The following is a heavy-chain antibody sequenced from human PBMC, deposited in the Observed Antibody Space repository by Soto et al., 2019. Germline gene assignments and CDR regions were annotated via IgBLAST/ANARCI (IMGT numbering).Heavy chain of an antibody. V-gene: IGHV1-69*06. CDR1: GGSLSTNP. Sequence: ASVKVSCKASGGSLSTNPISWVRQAPGQGLEWMGGTGSGTGPGNHAQKFQGRLTVTADKSTSTVYMELTNLSSEDTAVYYCARRHSGGFFRFFDSWGQGTLVTVSS. D-gene: IGHD2-15*01. CDR2: TGSGTGPG. J-gene: IGHJ4*02. CDR3: ARRHSGGFFRFFDS.